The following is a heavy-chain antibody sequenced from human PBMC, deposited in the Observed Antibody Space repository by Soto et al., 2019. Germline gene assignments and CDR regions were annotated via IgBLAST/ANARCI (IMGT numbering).Heavy chain of an antibody. J-gene: IGHJ6*02. D-gene: IGHD4-17*01. V-gene: IGHV3-30*03. Sequence: QVQLVESGGGVVQPGRSLRLSCAASGFTFSSYGMHWVRQAPGKGLEWVAVISYDGSNKYYADSVKGRFTISRDNSKNTLYLQMNSLRAEDTAVYYCARGRAVTRAYYYYGMDVWGQGTTVTVSS. CDR1: GFTFSSYG. CDR2: ISYDGSNK. CDR3: ARGRAVTRAYYYYGMDV.